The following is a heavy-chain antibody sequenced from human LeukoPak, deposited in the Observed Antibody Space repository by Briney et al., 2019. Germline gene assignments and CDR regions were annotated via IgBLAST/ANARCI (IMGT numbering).Heavy chain of an antibody. V-gene: IGHV3-23*01. CDR1: GITLSNYG. Sequence: PGGSLRLSCAVSGITLSNYGMTWVRQAPGKGLEWVAGISDTGGRTNYADSVKGRFTISRDNPKNTLYLQMNSLRAEDTAVYYCAGEGEYCSGGSCYSGYWGQGTLVTVSS. CDR3: AGEGEYCSGGSCYSGY. J-gene: IGHJ4*02. D-gene: IGHD2-15*01. CDR2: ISDTGGRT.